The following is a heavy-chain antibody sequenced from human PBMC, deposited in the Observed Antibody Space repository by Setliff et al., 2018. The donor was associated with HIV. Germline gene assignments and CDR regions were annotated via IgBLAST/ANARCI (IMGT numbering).Heavy chain of an antibody. Sequence: ASVKVSCKVSGYTLTELSRHWVRQAPGKGLEWMGGFDPEDGETTYAQKFQGRVTMTEDISTDTAYMELRRLRSEDTAVYYCTSRSDYVWGSYRHAFDIWGQGTMVTVSS. CDR3: TSRSDYVWGSYRHAFDI. J-gene: IGHJ3*02. CDR1: GYTLTELS. V-gene: IGHV1-24*01. D-gene: IGHD3-16*02. CDR2: FDPEDGET.